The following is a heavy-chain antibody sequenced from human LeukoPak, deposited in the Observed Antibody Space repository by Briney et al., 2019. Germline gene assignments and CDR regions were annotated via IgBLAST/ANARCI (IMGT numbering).Heavy chain of an antibody. Sequence: GGSLRLSCAASGFTFSTYAMSWVRQAPGKGLEWVSGISGSGGTTYYADSVKGRFTISRDNSKNTLYLQMNSLRAEDTAVYYCARTYGDGFDYWGQGTLVTVSS. CDR1: GFTFSTYA. CDR3: ARTYGDGFDY. J-gene: IGHJ4*02. V-gene: IGHV3-23*01. D-gene: IGHD4-17*01. CDR2: ISGSGGTT.